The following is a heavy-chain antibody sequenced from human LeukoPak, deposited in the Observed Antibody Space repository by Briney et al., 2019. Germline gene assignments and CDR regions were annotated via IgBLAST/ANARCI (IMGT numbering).Heavy chain of an antibody. CDR3: ASFSGSLPIFDY. J-gene: IGHJ4*02. D-gene: IGHD1-26*01. CDR2: ISYDGSNK. V-gene: IGHV3-30*04. Sequence: GGSLRLSCAASGFTFSSYAMHWVRQAPGKGLEWVAVISYDGSNKYYADSVKGQFTISRDNSKNTLYLQMNSLRAEDTAVYYCASFSGSLPIFDYWGQGTLVTVSS. CDR1: GFTFSSYA.